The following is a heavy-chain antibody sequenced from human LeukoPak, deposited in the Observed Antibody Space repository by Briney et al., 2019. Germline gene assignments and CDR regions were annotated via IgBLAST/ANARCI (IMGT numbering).Heavy chain of an antibody. CDR1: VCSFSRHW. CDR2: MNQDGCAI. Sequence: GGSLRVSCAACVCSFSRHWMRLVRQAPGKGLERVAHMNQDGCAIYSLDSVKGRLTISRDSDKNSLYVYLNGLPVEGRAVYYCARTVAGYPDDYFDYSGQGTLVTVSS. J-gene: IGHJ4*02. D-gene: IGHD6-19*01. V-gene: IGHV3-7*01. CDR3: ARTVAGYPDDYFDY.